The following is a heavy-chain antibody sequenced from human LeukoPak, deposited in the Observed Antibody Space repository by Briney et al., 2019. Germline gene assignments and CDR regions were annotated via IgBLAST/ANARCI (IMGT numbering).Heavy chain of an antibody. Sequence: PGGSLRLSCAASGFTFSSYGMHWVRQAPGKGLEWVAVIWYDGSNKYYADSVKGRFTISRDNSKNTLYLQMNSLRAEDTAVYYCARDKGGLLWFRELLFYFDYWRQGTLVTVSS. CDR3: ARDKGGLLWFRELLFYFDY. D-gene: IGHD3-10*01. V-gene: IGHV3-33*01. J-gene: IGHJ4*02. CDR1: GFTFSSYG. CDR2: IWYDGSNK.